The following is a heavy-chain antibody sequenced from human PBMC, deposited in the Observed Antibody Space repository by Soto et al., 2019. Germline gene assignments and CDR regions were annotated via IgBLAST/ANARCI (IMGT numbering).Heavy chain of an antibody. CDR1: GGSISSGDYY. CDR3: ARERPDGARLDP. J-gene: IGHJ5*02. D-gene: IGHD6-6*01. Sequence: QVQLQESGPGLVKPSQTLSLTCTVSGGSISSGDYYWSWIRQPPGKGLEWIGYIYYSGNTYYNPYLKSRVPISVDTSKNQFSLKLSSVTAADTAVYYCARERPDGARLDPWGQGTLVTVSS. CDR2: IYYSGNT. V-gene: IGHV4-30-4*01.